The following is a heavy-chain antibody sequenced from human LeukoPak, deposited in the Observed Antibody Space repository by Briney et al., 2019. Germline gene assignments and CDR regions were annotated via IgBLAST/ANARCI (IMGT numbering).Heavy chain of an antibody. CDR3: ARGVVVPTAGGLGWFDP. CDR2: NYYSGST. V-gene: IGHV4-59*01. Sequence: PSETLSLTCTVSCGSISSYYWSWIRQPPGKGLEWIGYNYYSGSTNYNPSLKSRVTISVDTSKKTFSLKLNSVTAADTAVYYCARGVVVPTAGGLGWFDPWGQGTLVTVSS. D-gene: IGHD2-2*01. J-gene: IGHJ5*02. CDR1: CGSISSYY.